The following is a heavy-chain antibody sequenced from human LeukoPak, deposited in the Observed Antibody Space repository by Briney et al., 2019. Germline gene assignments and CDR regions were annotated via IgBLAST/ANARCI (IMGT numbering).Heavy chain of an antibody. Sequence: GSLRLSCVASGFTFSSYWMHWVRQDPRKGLVWVSRINGDGRNINYADSVRGRFTISRDNAKNTLYLQMNTLRVEDTAVYYCARDYVVVLADGAWEYYYGMDVWGQGTTVTVSS. D-gene: IGHD2-15*01. V-gene: IGHV3-74*01. CDR3: ARDYVVVLADGAWEYYYGMDV. CDR1: GFTFSSYW. J-gene: IGHJ6*02. CDR2: INGDGRNI.